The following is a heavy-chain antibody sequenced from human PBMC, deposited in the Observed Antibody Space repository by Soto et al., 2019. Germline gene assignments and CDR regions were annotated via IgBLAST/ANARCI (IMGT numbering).Heavy chain of an antibody. Sequence: SETLSLTCTVSGGSISSGGYYWSWIRQHPGKGLEWIGYIYYSGSTYYNPSLKSRVTISVDTSKNQFSLKLSSVTAADTAVYYCARDSSTVTTSFDYWGQGTLVTVSS. D-gene: IGHD4-17*01. V-gene: IGHV4-31*03. CDR2: IYYSGST. CDR3: ARDSSTVTTSFDY. J-gene: IGHJ4*02. CDR1: GGSISSGGYY.